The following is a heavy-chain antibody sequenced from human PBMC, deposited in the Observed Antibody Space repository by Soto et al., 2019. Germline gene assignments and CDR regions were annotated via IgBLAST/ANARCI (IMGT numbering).Heavy chain of an antibody. V-gene: IGHV1-46*01. CDR1: GYTFTSYY. CDR3: ARAADIVLMVYARGLGAYGMDV. D-gene: IGHD2-8*01. Sequence: ASVKVSCTASGYTFTSYYMHWVRQAPGQGLEWMGIINPSGGSTSYAQKFQGRVTMTRDTSTSTVYMELSSLRSEDTAVYYCARAADIVLMVYARGLGAYGMDVWGQGTTVTVSS. J-gene: IGHJ6*02. CDR2: INPSGGST.